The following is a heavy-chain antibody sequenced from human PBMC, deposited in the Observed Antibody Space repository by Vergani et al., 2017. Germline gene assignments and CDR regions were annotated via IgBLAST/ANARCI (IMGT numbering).Heavy chain of an antibody. CDR1: GDSISSYF. CDR3: ARVRSDWLFRDYYMDV. D-gene: IGHD3-9*01. J-gene: IGHJ6*03. CDR2: FYPSGST. V-gene: IGHV4-4*07. Sequence: QVQLQESGPGLVKPSETLSLTCTVSGDSISSYFWSWIRQPAGKGLEWIGRFYPSGSTNYNPSLKSRVTISVDTSKNQFSLKLSSVTAADTAVYYCARVRSDWLFRDYYMDVWGKGTTVTVSS.